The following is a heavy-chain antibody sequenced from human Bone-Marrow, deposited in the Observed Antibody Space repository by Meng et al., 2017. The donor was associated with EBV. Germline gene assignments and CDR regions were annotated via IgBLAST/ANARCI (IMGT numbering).Heavy chain of an antibody. J-gene: IGHJ4*02. CDR3: ASGYYGSGSYLG. Sequence: QGQVVQAWAEVKKRGSSVNGSCKASEATFSNYAISWVRQAPGQGLEWMGGIIPIFGTANYAQKFQGIVTITADTSTSTAYMELSSLRSEDTAVYYCASGYYGSGSYLGWGQGTLVTVSS. CDR2: IIPIFGTA. CDR1: EATFSNYA. V-gene: IGHV1-69*06. D-gene: IGHD3-10*01.